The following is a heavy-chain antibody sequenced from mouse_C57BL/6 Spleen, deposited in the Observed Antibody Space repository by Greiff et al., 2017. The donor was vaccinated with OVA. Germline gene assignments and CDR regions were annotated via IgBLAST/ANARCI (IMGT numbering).Heavy chain of an antibody. CDR2: IDPENGDT. D-gene: IGHD1-1*01. Sequence: VQLQQSGAELVRPGASVKLSCTASGFNIKDDYMHWVKQRPEQGLEWIGWIDPENGDTEYASKFQGKATITADTSSNTAYLQLSSLTSEDTAVYYCTTGDSTVADYWGQGTTLTVSS. J-gene: IGHJ2*01. CDR1: GFNIKDDY. CDR3: TTGDSTVADY. V-gene: IGHV14-4*01.